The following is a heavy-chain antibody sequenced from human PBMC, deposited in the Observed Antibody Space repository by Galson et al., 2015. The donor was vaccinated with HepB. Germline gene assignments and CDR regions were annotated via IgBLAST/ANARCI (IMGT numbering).Heavy chain of an antibody. CDR3: AREGPNYYGSGWFDP. J-gene: IGHJ5*02. CDR2: IYSGGNT. CDR1: GFTVSSNY. V-gene: IGHV3-66*01. Sequence: SLRLSCAASGFTVSSNYMNWVRQAPGKGLEWVSVIYSGGNTYYADPVNGRFTISRDNSKNTLYLQMDGLRAEDTAVYYCAREGPNYYGSGWFDPWGQGTLVTVSS. D-gene: IGHD3-10*01.